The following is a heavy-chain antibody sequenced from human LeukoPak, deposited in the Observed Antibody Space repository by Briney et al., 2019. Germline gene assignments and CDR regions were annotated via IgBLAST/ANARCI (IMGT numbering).Heavy chain of an antibody. CDR1: GFTFSNAW. Sequence: GGSLRLSCAASGFTFSNAWMNWVRQTPGKGLEWVGRIKSKTEGGTTDYAAPVKGRFTISRDDSKNTLYLQMNSLKTEDTAVYYCTAASGYYLKYWGQGTLVTVSS. CDR2: IKSKTEGGTT. J-gene: IGHJ4*02. CDR3: TAASGYYLKY. D-gene: IGHD3-3*01. V-gene: IGHV3-15*07.